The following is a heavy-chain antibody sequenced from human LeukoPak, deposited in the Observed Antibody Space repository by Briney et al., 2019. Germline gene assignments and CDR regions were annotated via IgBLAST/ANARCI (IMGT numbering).Heavy chain of an antibody. CDR1: GFTFSNYE. J-gene: IGHJ5*02. Sequence: GGSLRLSCAASGFTFSNYEMNWVRQAPGKGLEWVSVIYSGGSTYYADSVKGRFTISRDNSKNTLYLQMNSLRAEDTAVYYCARGYWFDPWGQGTLVTVSS. CDR2: IYSGGST. V-gene: IGHV3-53*01. CDR3: ARGYWFDP.